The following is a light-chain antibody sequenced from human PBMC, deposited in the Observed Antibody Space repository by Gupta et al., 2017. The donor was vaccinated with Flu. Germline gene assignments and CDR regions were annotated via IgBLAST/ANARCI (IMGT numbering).Light chain of an antibody. J-gene: IGKJ4*01. CDR1: QSCFHSEGKTN. CDR3: RQTKQLPLT. V-gene: IGKV2D-29*02. Sequence: VTPGQPASISCNAAQSCFHSEGKTNLDWYLQKPGQSPQLLLYEVSNRFSGVPDTFSGSGSGTHFTLKISRGEAEDVGVYYCRQTKQLPLTIGGGTKVDIK. CDR2: EVS.